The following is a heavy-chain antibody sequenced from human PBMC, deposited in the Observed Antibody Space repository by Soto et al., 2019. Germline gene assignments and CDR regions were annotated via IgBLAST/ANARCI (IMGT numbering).Heavy chain of an antibody. CDR3: ARDPSSGWYGPIDY. J-gene: IGHJ4*02. CDR2: INAGNGNT. D-gene: IGHD6-19*01. V-gene: IGHV1-3*01. CDR1: GYTFTSYA. Sequence: QVQLVQSGAEVKKPGASVKVSCKASGYTFTSYAMHLVRHAPGQRLEGMGWINAGNGNTKYSQKFQGRVTITRDTSASTAYMELSSLRSEDTAVYYCARDPSSGWYGPIDYWGQGTLGTVSS.